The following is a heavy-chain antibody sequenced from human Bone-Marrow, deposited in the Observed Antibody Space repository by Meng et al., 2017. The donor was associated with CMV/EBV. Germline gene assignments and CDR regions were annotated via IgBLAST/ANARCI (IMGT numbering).Heavy chain of an antibody. CDR3: ARDASGVPAAIY. D-gene: IGHD2-2*02. CDR1: GFTFSSYW. Sequence: GESLKISCAASGFTFSSYWMSWVRQAPGKGLEWVANIKQDGSEKYYVDSVKGRFTISRDNAKNSLYLQMNSLRAEDTAVYYCARDASGVPAAIYCGQGTLVTVSS. CDR2: IKQDGSEK. V-gene: IGHV3-7*01. J-gene: IGHJ4*02.